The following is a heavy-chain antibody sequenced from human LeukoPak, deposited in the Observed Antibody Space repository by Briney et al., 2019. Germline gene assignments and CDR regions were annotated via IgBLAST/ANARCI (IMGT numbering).Heavy chain of an antibody. J-gene: IGHJ6*02. V-gene: IGHV4-39*01. CDR2: IYYSGST. CDR1: GGSISSSSYY. Sequence: PSETLSLTCTVSGGSISSSSYYWGWIRQPPGKGLEWIGSIYYSGSTYYNPSLKSRVTISVDTSKNQFSLKLSSVTAADTAVYYCARHWHSSGYYRDYYYYGMDVWGQGTTVTVSS. CDR3: ARHWHSSGYYRDYYYYGMDV. D-gene: IGHD3-22*01.